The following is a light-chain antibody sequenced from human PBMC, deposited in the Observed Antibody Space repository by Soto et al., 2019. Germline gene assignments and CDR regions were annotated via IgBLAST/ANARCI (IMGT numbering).Light chain of an antibody. CDR2: LGS. CDR1: QSLLHSNGYNY. CDR3: MQALQTLWT. J-gene: IGKJ1*01. V-gene: IGKV2-28*01. Sequence: DIVMTQSPLSLPVTPGEPPSISCRSSQSLLHSNGYNYLDCYLQKPGQSPQLLISLGSNRASGVPDRFSGSGSGTDFTLKISRVEAEDVGVYYCMQALQTLWTFGQGTKVEIK.